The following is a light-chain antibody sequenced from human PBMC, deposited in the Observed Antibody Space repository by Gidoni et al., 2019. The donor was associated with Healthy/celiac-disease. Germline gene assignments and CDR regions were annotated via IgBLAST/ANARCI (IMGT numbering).Light chain of an antibody. CDR1: QSISSY. V-gene: IGKV1-39*01. CDR3: QQSYSTPRT. Sequence: DIQMTQSPSSLSASVGDRVTITCRASQSISSYLNWYQQKPGKAPKLLSYAASRLQSGVPSRFSDSGSGTDFTLTISSLQPEDFATYYYQQSYSTPRTFGQGTKVEIK. CDR2: AAS. J-gene: IGKJ1*01.